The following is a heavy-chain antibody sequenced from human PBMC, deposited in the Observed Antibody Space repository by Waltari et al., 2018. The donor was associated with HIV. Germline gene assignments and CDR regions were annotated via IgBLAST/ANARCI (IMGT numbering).Heavy chain of an antibody. CDR1: GFTFSNYW. D-gene: IGHD3-16*02. J-gene: IGHJ4*02. Sequence: EVQLVESGGGLVQPGGSLRLSCAASGFTFSNYWMSWVRQAPGKGLEWVANIKYDGSEKYYVDSVKGRFTISRDNAKNSLYLQMNSLRAEDAAVYYCARDCYTTACRYVFDYWGQGTLVTVSS. CDR2: IKYDGSEK. CDR3: ARDCYTTACRYVFDY. V-gene: IGHV3-7*01.